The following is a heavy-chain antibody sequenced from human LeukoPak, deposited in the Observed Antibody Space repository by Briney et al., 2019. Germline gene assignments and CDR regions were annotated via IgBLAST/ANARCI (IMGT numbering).Heavy chain of an antibody. D-gene: IGHD2-2*01. CDR3: ARDADIVVVPAAMGYYYYGMDV. CDR1: GGTFSSYA. CDR2: ISAYNGNT. J-gene: IGHJ6*02. Sequence: ASVKVSCKASGGTFSSYAISWVRQAPGQGLEWMGWISAYNGNTNYAQKLQGRVTMTTDTSTSTAYMELRSLRSDDTAVYYCARDADIVVVPAAMGYYYYGMDVWGQGTTVTVSS. V-gene: IGHV1-18*01.